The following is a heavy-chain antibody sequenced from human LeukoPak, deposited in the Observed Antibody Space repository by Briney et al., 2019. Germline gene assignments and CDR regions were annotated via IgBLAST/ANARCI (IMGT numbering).Heavy chain of an antibody. V-gene: IGHV3-23*01. CDR1: GFTFSNYV. CDR3: AKTLVSSGGDIAAATTFDY. Sequence: GGSLRLSCAASGFTFSNYVMCWVRQAPGKGLEWVSCISDTGDSTYYADSVKGRFTISRDKSKNTLYLQMNSLRAEDTAVYYCAKTLVSSGGDIAAATTFDYWGQGTLVTVSS. CDR2: ISDTGDST. J-gene: IGHJ4*02. D-gene: IGHD6-13*01.